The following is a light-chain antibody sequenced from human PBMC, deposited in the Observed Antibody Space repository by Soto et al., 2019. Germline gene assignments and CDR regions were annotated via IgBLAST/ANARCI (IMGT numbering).Light chain of an antibody. Sequence: QSVLTQPPSASGSPGQSVTISCTGTSSDVGGYDYVSWYQQHPGKAPELMIFEVSKRPSGVPDRFSGSQSGNTASLTVSGLHAGGVADYSWGVYADSTTGVFGAGTKVPV. CDR1: SSDVGGYDY. CDR3: GVYADSTTGV. J-gene: IGLJ1*01. CDR2: EVS. V-gene: IGLV2-8*01.